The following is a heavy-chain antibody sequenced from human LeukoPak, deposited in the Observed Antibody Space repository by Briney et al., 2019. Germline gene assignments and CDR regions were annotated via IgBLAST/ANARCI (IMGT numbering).Heavy chain of an antibody. Sequence: SVKVSCKASGGTFSTYAISWVRQAPGQGLEWMGRIIPIFGSANYAQKFQGRVTITADKSTSPAYMELSSPSSEDTAMYYCAREGRDAYDFDSWGQGTLVTVSS. D-gene: IGHD5-24*01. CDR3: AREGRDAYDFDS. CDR2: IIPIFGSA. CDR1: GGTFSTYA. J-gene: IGHJ5*01. V-gene: IGHV1-69*06.